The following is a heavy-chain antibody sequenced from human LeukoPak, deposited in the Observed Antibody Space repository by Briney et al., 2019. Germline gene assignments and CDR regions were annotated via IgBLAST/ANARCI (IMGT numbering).Heavy chain of an antibody. Sequence: GGSLRLSCAVSGFTFSSYAMSWVRQAPGKGLEWVSYISSSGSTIYYADSVKGRFTISRDNAKNSLYLQMNSLRAEDTAVYYCARETPTTPLYFDYWGQGTLVTVSS. J-gene: IGHJ4*02. CDR2: ISSSGSTI. CDR1: GFTFSSYA. CDR3: ARETPTTPLYFDY. V-gene: IGHV3-48*04. D-gene: IGHD4-11*01.